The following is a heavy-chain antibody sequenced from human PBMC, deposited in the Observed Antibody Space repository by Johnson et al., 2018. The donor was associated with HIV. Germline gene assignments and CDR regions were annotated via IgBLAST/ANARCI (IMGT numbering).Heavy chain of an antibody. CDR1: GFTFSSYA. D-gene: IGHD4-17*01. V-gene: IGHV3-30-3*01. Sequence: QVQLVESGGGVVQPGRSLRLSCAASGFTFSSYAMHWVRQAPGKGLEWVAVISYVGSNKYYADSVKGRFTISRDNSKNTLYLQMNSLRAEDTAVYYCARELEFGDLRKNDAFDIWGQGTMVTVSS. CDR3: ARELEFGDLRKNDAFDI. J-gene: IGHJ3*02. CDR2: ISYVGSNK.